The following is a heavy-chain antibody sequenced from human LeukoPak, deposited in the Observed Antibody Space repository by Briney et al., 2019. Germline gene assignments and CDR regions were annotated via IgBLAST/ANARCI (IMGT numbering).Heavy chain of an antibody. CDR2: IYHSGST. Sequence: PSETLSLTCAVSGDSISSSNWWGWIRQPPGKGLEWIGEIYHSGSTNYNPSLKSRVTMSVDTSKNQFSLKLSSVTAADTAVYYCARDRRDGYKTYYYYYYMDVWGKGTTVTISS. D-gene: IGHD5-24*01. V-gene: IGHV4-4*02. CDR3: ARDRRDGYKTYYYYYYMDV. J-gene: IGHJ6*03. CDR1: GDSISSSNW.